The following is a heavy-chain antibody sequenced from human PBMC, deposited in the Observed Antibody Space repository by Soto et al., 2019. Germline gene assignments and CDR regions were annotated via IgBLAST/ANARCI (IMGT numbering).Heavy chain of an antibody. J-gene: IGHJ4*02. D-gene: IGHD2-15*01. CDR3: ARAYCSGGSCYPFDY. V-gene: IGHV3-21*01. Sequence: GGSLRLSCAASGFTFSSYSMNWVRQAPGKGLEWVSSISSSSSYIYYADSVKGRFTISRDNAKNSLYLQMNSLRAEDTAVYYCARAYCSGGSCYPFDYWGQGTLVTVAS. CDR2: ISSSSSYI. CDR1: GFTFSSYS.